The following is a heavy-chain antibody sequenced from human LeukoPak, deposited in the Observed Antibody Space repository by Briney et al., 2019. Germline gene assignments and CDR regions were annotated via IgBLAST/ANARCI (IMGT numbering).Heavy chain of an antibody. CDR1: GYTFISYW. Sequence: GESLKISCKGSGYTFISYWIGWVRQLPGKGLEWMGIIFPGDSTTRYSPSFQGQVTISVDKSISTAYPQWSSLKASDTAMYYCARGAGSDYWGQGTLVTVSS. D-gene: IGHD2-15*01. V-gene: IGHV5-51*01. J-gene: IGHJ4*02. CDR3: ARGAGSDY. CDR2: IFPGDSTT.